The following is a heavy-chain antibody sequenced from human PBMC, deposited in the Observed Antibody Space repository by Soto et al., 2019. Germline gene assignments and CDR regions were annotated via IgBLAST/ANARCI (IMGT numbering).Heavy chain of an antibody. CDR3: ARRDLAVAGYYYYRMDV. V-gene: IGHV5-10-1*01. CDR1: GYSFTSYR. J-gene: IGHJ6*02. CDR2: IDPSDSYT. Sequence: PGESLKISCKGSGYSFTSYRISWVRQMPGKGLEWMGRIDPSDSYTNYSPSFQGHVTISADKSISTAYLQWSSLKASDTAMYYCARRDLAVAGYYYYRMDVWGQGTTVTVSS. D-gene: IGHD6-19*01.